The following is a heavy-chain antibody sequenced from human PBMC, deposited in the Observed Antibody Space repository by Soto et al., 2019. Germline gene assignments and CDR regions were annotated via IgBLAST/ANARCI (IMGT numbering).Heavy chain of an antibody. CDR1: GYIFTIYD. CDR3: ARPISRGWYQPLGY. Sequence: QVQLVQSGAEVKKPGASVKVSCKASGYIFTIYDINWVRQATGQGLEWMGWMNPNSGNTGYAQKFQGRVTMTRNTSISTVYMELSSLRSEDTAVYYCARPISRGWYQPLGYWGQGTLVTVSS. V-gene: IGHV1-8*01. J-gene: IGHJ4*02. CDR2: MNPNSGNT. D-gene: IGHD6-19*01.